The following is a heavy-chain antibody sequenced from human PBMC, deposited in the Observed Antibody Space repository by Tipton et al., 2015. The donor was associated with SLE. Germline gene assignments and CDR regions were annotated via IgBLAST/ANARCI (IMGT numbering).Heavy chain of an antibody. J-gene: IGHJ4*02. CDR1: GGSVSSGSCY. D-gene: IGHD2-15*01. V-gene: IGHV4-61*02. CDR2: IYSRGST. CDR3: ARLRVVADTPDNFDY. Sequence: TLSLTCTVSGGSVSSGSCYWSWIRQSAGRGLEWIGRIYSRGSTNYNPSLRSRVTISVDTSKNQFSLKLTSVTAADTAVYYCARLRVVADTPDNFDYWGQGTLVTVSS.